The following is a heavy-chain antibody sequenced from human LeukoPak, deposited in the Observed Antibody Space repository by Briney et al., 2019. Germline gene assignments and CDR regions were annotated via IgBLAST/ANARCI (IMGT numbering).Heavy chain of an antibody. V-gene: IGHV3-7*01. J-gene: IGHJ4*02. CDR2: IKQDGGEK. D-gene: IGHD4-17*01. Sequence: GGSLRLSCAASGFTFSNYWMNWVRQAPGKGLEWVANIKQDGGEKSYVDSVKGRFTISRDNAKNSLYLQMNSLRAEDTAVYYCARDGDYGDYYFDYWGQGTLVTVSS. CDR1: GFTFSNYW. CDR3: ARDGDYGDYYFDY.